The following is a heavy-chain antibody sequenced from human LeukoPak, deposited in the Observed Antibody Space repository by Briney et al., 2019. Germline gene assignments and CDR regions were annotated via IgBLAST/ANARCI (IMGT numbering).Heavy chain of an antibody. J-gene: IGHJ5*02. CDR2: IYFTGSS. V-gene: IGHV4-39*07. D-gene: IGHD1-26*01. CDR3: ARQQIVGAPYNWFDP. CDR1: DVSIKNSSFS. Sequence: SETLSLTCSISDVSIKNSSFSWGWIRQPPGKGLEWIGNIYFTGSSYYNPSLLRRVTISVDTSKNQCSLELGSVTAADTAVYYCARQQIVGAPYNWFDPWGQGTLVTVSS.